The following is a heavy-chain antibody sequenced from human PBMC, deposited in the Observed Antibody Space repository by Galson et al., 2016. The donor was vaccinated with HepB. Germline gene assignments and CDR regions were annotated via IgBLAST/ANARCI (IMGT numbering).Heavy chain of an antibody. V-gene: IGHV3-23*01. Sequence: SLRLSCAVSGFTFSSYTMTWVRQAPGEGLEWVSSISASGDRTYYAASVKGRFTISRDNSKNTLYLHMNSLRAEDTAEYYCARATMIVVVFDALNIWSQGTTVTDSS. CDR1: GFTFSSYT. J-gene: IGHJ3*02. CDR3: ARATMIVVVFDALNI. CDR2: ISASGDRT. D-gene: IGHD3-22*01.